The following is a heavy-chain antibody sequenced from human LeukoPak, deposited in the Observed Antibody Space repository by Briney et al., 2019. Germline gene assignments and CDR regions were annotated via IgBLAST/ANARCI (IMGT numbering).Heavy chain of an antibody. CDR3: AARYCSSTSCYEMVDY. CDR2: INPNSGGT. CDR1: GGTFSSYA. J-gene: IGHJ4*02. Sequence: ASVKVSCKASGGTFSSYAISWVRQAPGQGLEWMGWINPNSGGTNYAQKFQGRVTMTRDTSISTAYMELSRLRSDDTAVYYCAARYCSSTSCYEMVDYWGQGTLVTVSS. V-gene: IGHV1-2*02. D-gene: IGHD2-2*01.